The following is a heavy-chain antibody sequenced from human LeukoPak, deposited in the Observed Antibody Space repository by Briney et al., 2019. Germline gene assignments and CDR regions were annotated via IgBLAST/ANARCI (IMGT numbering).Heavy chain of an antibody. D-gene: IGHD2-15*01. CDR3: ARGVVRYYYYYYMDV. V-gene: IGHV4-59*01. CDR1: GGSISSYY. Sequence: PSETLSLTGTVSGGSISSYYWSWIRQPPGKGLEWIGYIYYSGSTNYNPSLKSRVTISVDTSKNQFSLKLSSVTAADTAVYYCARGVVRYYYYYYMDVWGKGTTVTISS. J-gene: IGHJ6*03. CDR2: IYYSGST.